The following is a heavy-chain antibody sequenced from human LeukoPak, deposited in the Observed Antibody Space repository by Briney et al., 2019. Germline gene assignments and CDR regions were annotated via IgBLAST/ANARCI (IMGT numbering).Heavy chain of an antibody. Sequence: GGSLRLSCAASGFTFSSYWMHWVRQAPGKRLVWVSRINSDGSSTSYADSVKGRFTISRDNAKNTLYLQMNSLRAEDTAVYYCAKENQGAYYYYYMDVWGKGTTVTISS. CDR3: AKENQGAYYYYYMDV. V-gene: IGHV3-74*01. J-gene: IGHJ6*03. D-gene: IGHD1-26*01. CDR2: INSDGSST. CDR1: GFTFSSYW.